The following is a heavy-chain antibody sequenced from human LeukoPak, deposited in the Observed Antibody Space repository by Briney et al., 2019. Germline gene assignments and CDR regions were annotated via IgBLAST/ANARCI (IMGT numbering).Heavy chain of an antibody. CDR3: ARHPDGSLSLDY. CDR1: GFTFISSA. Sequence: GGSLRLSCAASGFTFISSAMRWVRQPPGKGLEWVSVISNSGGSTYYADSVTGRFTISRNNAKKSLHLQMNSLRAEDTAVYYCARHPDGSLSLDYWGQGTLVTVSS. D-gene: IGHD1-26*01. J-gene: IGHJ4*02. V-gene: IGHV3-23*01. CDR2: ISNSGGST.